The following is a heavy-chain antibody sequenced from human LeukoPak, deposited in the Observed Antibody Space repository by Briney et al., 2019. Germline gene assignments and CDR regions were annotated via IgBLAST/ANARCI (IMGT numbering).Heavy chain of an antibody. J-gene: IGHJ6*02. Sequence: GGSLRLSCAASGFTLSSYWMSWVRQAPGMGLEWVVNINEDGSKKFYVDSVKGRFTISRDNAKNSLYLQMNTLRVEDTAVYYCTRDLMDYDVSTGLHHYYMDVWGQGTTVTVSS. D-gene: IGHD3-9*01. CDR2: INEDGSKK. V-gene: IGHV3-7*01. CDR3: TRDLMDYDVSTGLHHYYMDV. CDR1: GFTLSSYW.